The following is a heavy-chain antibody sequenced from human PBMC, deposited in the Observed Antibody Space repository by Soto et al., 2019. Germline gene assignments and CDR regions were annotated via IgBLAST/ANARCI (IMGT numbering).Heavy chain of an antibody. Sequence: SETLSLTCTVSGDSISSGDYYWSWIRQPPGKGLEWIGYIYYSGSTYYNPSLKSRVTISVDTSKNQFSLKLSSVTAADTAVYYCARALSNWNSIHFDYWGQGTLVTVSS. D-gene: IGHD1-7*01. J-gene: IGHJ4*02. CDR1: GDSISSGDYY. CDR3: ARALSNWNSIHFDY. V-gene: IGHV4-30-4*01. CDR2: IYYSGST.